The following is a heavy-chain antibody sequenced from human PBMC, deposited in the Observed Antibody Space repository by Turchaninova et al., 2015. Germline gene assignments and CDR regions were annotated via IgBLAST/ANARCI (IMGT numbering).Heavy chain of an antibody. CDR3: ARDLLQGLVITTGSYAMDV. CDR1: GYTFSSYG. V-gene: IGHV1-18*04. CDR2: ISAYTGNT. D-gene: IGHD3-22*01. Sequence: VSCKASGYTFSSYGISWVRQAPGQGLEWMGWISAYTGNTNYAQNFQGRVTMTTDTSTSTAYMELKSLRSDDTAIYFCARDLLQGLVITTGSYAMDVWGRGTSVTVSS. J-gene: IGHJ6*02.